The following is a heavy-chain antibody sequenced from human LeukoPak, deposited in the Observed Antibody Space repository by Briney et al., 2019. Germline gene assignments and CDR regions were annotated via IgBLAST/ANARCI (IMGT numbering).Heavy chain of an antibody. CDR3: ARDSGGRWLQFNYFDY. CDR1: GFTFDDYA. J-gene: IGHJ4*02. Sequence: GGSLRLSCAASGFTFDDYAMHWVRQAPGKGLEWVSGISGSGGATYYADSVKGRFTISRDNSKNTLYLQMNSLRAEDTAVYYCARDSGGRWLQFNYFDYWGQGTLVTVSS. D-gene: IGHD5-24*01. CDR2: ISGSGGAT. V-gene: IGHV3-23*01.